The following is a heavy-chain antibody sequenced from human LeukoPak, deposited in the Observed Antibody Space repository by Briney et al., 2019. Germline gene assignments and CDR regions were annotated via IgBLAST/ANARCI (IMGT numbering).Heavy chain of an antibody. J-gene: IGHJ4*02. CDR2: ISPSGNT. V-gene: IGHV4-39*07. Sequence: PSETLSLTCIVSGGSISSSSYSWTWIRQPPGKSLEWVGEISPSGNTQYNPSLKSRVTISLDASKSQFYLKLNSVTAADTAVYYCARRVRSADYRLDYWGQGTLVTVSS. CDR1: GGSISSSSYS. CDR3: ARRVRSADYRLDY. D-gene: IGHD4-11*01.